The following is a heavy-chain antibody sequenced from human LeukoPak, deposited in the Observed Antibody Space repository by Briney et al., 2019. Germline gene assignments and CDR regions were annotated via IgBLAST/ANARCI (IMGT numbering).Heavy chain of an antibody. D-gene: IGHD6-13*01. CDR3: AKDGYSSSWYSHFDY. CDR2: ISASGDAT. Sequence: GGSLRLSCAASGFTFSAHSMTWVRQAPGKGLEWVSGISASGDATFYADSVKGRFTISRDNSKNTVDLQMNSLRAEDTAVYYCAKDGYSSSWYSHFDYWGQGTLVTVSS. CDR1: GFTFSAHS. J-gene: IGHJ4*02. V-gene: IGHV3-23*01.